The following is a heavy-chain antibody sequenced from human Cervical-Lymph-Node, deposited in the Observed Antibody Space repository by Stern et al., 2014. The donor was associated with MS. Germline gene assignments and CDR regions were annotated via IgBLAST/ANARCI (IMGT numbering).Heavy chain of an antibody. V-gene: IGHV1-69*06. CDR3: ASRDYYYDSSGYFPDY. CDR1: GGTFSSYA. D-gene: IGHD3-22*01. Sequence: QVQLVQSGAEVKKPGSSVKVSCKASGGTFSSYAISWVRQAPGQGLAWMGGIIPIFGPANYAQKFQGRVTITADTSTYTAYMELSSLRSEDTAVYYCASRDYYYDSSGYFPDYWGQGTLVIVSS. CDR2: IIPIFGPA. J-gene: IGHJ4*02.